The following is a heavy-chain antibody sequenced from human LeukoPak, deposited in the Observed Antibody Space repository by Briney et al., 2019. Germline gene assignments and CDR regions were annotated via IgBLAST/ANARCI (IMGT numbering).Heavy chain of an antibody. CDR1: GRSFSGYY. D-gene: IGHD3-3*01. Sequence: SETLSLTCAVHGRSFSGYYWSWIRQPPGKGLEWIGEINHSGSTNYNPSLKSRVTISVDTSKNQFSLKLSSVTAADTAVYYCARAPFDFWSGYRDYWGQGTLVTVSS. CDR2: INHSGST. J-gene: IGHJ4*02. V-gene: IGHV4-34*01. CDR3: ARAPFDFWSGYRDY.